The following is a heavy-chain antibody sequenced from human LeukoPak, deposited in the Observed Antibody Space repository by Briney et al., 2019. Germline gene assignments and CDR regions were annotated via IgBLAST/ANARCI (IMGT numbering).Heavy chain of an antibody. CDR3: ARHYDIYYYYMDV. V-gene: IGHV3-74*01. Sequence: GGSLRLSCAASGFTFSSYWMHWVRQAPGKGLVWVSRINTDGSSTTYADSVKGRFTISRDNAKNTLYLQMNSLRAEDTAVYYCARHYDIYYYYMDVRGKGTTVTVSS. CDR2: INTDGSST. CDR1: GFTFSSYW. D-gene: IGHD3-9*01. J-gene: IGHJ6*03.